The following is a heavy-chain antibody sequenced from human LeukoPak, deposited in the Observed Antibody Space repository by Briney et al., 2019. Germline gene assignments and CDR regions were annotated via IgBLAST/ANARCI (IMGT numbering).Heavy chain of an antibody. CDR3: ARSFSDAFDI. D-gene: IGHD3-16*02. CDR2: INAGNGNT. Sequence: ASVKVSCKASGYTFTTYAMHWVRQAPGQRLEWMGWINAGNGNTKYSQKFQGRVTITRDTSASTAYMELSNLKSEDTAIYHCARSFSDAFDIWGQGTMVTVSS. J-gene: IGHJ3*02. V-gene: IGHV1-3*01. CDR1: GYTFTTYA.